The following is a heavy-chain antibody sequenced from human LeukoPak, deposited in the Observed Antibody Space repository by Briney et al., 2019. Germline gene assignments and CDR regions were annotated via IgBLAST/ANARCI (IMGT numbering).Heavy chain of an antibody. V-gene: IGHV4-30-4*01. J-gene: IGHJ6*03. CDR3: ARGEGTRLFSSHYYYMDV. CDR1: GGSISDGVYY. Sequence: PSQTLSLTCTVSGGSISDGVYYWDWIRQSPGKGLEWIGYIYYSENTYYNPSLKSRVTISVDTSKNQFSLKLSSVTAADTAVYYCARGEGTRLFSSHYYYMDVWGKGTTVTVSS. D-gene: IGHD3-22*01. CDR2: IYYSENT.